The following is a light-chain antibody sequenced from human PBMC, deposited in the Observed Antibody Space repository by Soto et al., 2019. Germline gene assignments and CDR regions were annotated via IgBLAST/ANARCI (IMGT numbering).Light chain of an antibody. CDR2: GAS. CDR3: QQYGSSPPET. J-gene: IGKJ2*01. V-gene: IGKV3-20*01. Sequence: EIVLTQSSGTLSLSPGERATLSCRASQSVSSSYLAWYQQKPGQAPRLLIYGASSRATGIPDRFSGSGSGTDLTLTISRLEPEVFAVYYCQQYGSSPPETFGQGTKLEIK. CDR1: QSVSSSY.